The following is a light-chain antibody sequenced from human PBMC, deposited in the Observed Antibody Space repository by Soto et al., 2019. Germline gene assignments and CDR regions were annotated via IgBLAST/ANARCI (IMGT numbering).Light chain of an antibody. Sequence: EVVLTQSPGTLSLSPGERATLSCRASQSINNNLAWYQHKPGQAPRLLIYSASSRAAGIPDRFSGSGSRTDFTLTLSRLEPEDFAVYYCQQYGTSRVTLGPGTKVDIK. CDR1: QSINNN. CDR2: SAS. CDR3: QQYGTSRVT. V-gene: IGKV3-20*01. J-gene: IGKJ3*01.